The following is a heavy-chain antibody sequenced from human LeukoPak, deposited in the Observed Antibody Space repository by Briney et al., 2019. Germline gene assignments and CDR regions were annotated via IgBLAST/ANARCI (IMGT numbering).Heavy chain of an antibody. D-gene: IGHD3-10*01. V-gene: IGHV1-8*01. J-gene: IGHJ4*02. CDR2: MNPNSGNT. Sequence: ASVKVSCKASGYTFTSYDINWVRQATGQGLEWMGWMNPNSGNTGYAQKFQGRVTMTRNTSISTAYMELSSLRSEDTAVSYCARAVSMVRGSNAGYWGQGTLVTVSS. CDR1: GYTFTSYD. CDR3: ARAVSMVRGSNAGY.